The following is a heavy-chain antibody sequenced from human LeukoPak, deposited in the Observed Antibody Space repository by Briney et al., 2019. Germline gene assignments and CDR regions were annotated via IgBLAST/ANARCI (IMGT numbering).Heavy chain of an antibody. V-gene: IGHV4-34*01. CDR1: GGSFSGYY. J-gene: IGHJ4*02. Sequence: SETLSLTCAVYGGSFSGYYWSWIRQPPGKGLEWIGEINHSGSTNYNPSLKSRVTISVDTSKNQFSPKLSSVTAADTAVYYCARHGLYSSSWPFDYWGQGTLVTVSS. CDR2: INHSGST. CDR3: ARHGLYSSSWPFDY. D-gene: IGHD6-13*01.